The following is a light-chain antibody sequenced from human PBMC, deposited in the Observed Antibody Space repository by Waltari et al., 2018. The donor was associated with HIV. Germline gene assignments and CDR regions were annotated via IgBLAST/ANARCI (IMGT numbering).Light chain of an antibody. CDR1: TSNIGSNS. V-gene: IGLV1-44*01. CDR3: ATWDDTLDGPV. CDR2: SNS. J-gene: IGLJ3*02. Sequence: QSVLTQSPSASGTPGPRVTISCSGGTSNIGSNSVSWYQQVPGTAPQLFMFSNSLRPSGVPDRFSGSKSGTSASLAISGLQSEDEADYYWATWDDTLDGPVFGGGTRLTVL.